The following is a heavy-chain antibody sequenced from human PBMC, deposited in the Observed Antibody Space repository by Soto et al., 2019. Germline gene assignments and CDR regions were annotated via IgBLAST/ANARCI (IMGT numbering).Heavy chain of an antibody. CDR3: AESEDGDARGYSYGQRPGY. Sequence: PGGSLRLSCAASGFTFSSYAMHWVRQAPGKGLEWVAVISYDGSNKYYADSVKGRFTISRDNSKNTPYLQMNSLRAEDTAVYYCAESEDGDARGYSYGQRPGYWGQGTLVTVSS. V-gene: IGHV3-30-3*01. J-gene: IGHJ4*02. CDR1: GFTFSSYA. CDR2: ISYDGSNK. D-gene: IGHD5-18*01.